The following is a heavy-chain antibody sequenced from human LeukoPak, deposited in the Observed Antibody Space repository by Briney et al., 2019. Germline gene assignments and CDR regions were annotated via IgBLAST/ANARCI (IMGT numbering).Heavy chain of an antibody. D-gene: IGHD3-10*01. CDR3: ARGTGTFDF. CDR2: TYYRSKWYN. CDR1: GDSVSSSSAA. J-gene: IGHJ4*02. Sequence: SQTLSLTCAISGDSVSSSSAAWSWIRQSPSRGLEWLGRTYYRSKWYNDYAKSVKSRISINSDTSKNQISLQLNSVTPEDTAVYYCARGTGTFDFWGQGTLVTVPS. V-gene: IGHV6-1*01.